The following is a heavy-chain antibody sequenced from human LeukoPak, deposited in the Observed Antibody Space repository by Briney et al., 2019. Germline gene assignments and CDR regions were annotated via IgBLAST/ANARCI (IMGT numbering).Heavy chain of an antibody. D-gene: IGHD3-22*01. Sequence: GSLRLSCAASGFTFSNYWMHWIRQPPGKGLEWIGEINHSGSTSYNPSLKSRVTMSVDTSKNQFSLKLSSVTAADTAVYYCARLSSRRFPPTYSFDRRNYFDYWGQGTLVTVSS. CDR3: ARLSSRRFPPTYSFDRRNYFDY. V-gene: IGHV4-34*01. J-gene: IGHJ4*02. CDR2: INHSGST. CDR1: GFTFSNYW.